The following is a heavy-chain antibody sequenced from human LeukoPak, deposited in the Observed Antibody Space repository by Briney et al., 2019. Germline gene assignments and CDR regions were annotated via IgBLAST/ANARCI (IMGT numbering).Heavy chain of an antibody. D-gene: IGHD3-3*01. J-gene: IGHJ3*02. V-gene: IGHV1-69*13. Sequence: ASVKVSCKASGGTFSSYAISWVRQAPGQGLEWMGGIIPIFGTANYAQKFQGRVTITADESTSTAYMELSSLRSEDTAVYYCAREAGALYYDFWSGRVDAFDIWGQGTMVTVSS. CDR3: AREAGALYYDFWSGRVDAFDI. CDR2: IIPIFGTA. CDR1: GGTFSSYA.